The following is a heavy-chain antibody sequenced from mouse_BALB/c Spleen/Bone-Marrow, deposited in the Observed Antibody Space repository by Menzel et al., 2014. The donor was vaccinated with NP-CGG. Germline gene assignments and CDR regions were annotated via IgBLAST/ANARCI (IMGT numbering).Heavy chain of an antibody. CDR1: GYAFTDYN. Sequence: EVKLMESGPELVKPGASVKVSCKASGYAFTDYNIYWVKQRHGKSLEWIGYIDLYNGGTSYNQKFKGKATLTVDKSSSTASMHLNSLTSEDSAVYYCARLGDGYYDALDYWGQGTSVTVSS. D-gene: IGHD2-2*01. CDR2: IDLYNGGT. V-gene: IGHV1S135*01. CDR3: ARLGDGYYDALDY. J-gene: IGHJ4*01.